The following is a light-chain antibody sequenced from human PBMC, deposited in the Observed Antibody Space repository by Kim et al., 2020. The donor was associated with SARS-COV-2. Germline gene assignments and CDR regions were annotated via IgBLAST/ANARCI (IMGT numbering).Light chain of an antibody. J-gene: IGKJ2*01. CDR3: QQYGSSPRYT. CDR1: QSVSSSY. Sequence: ENVLTQSPGTLSLSPGERATLSCRASQSVSSSYLAWYQQKPGQAPRLLIYGASSRATGIPDRFSGSGSGTDFTLTISRLEPEDFAVYYCQQYGSSPRYTFGQGTKLEI. V-gene: IGKV3-20*01. CDR2: GAS.